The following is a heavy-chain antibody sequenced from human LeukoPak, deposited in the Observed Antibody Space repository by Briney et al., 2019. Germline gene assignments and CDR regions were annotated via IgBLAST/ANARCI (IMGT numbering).Heavy chain of an antibody. CDR3: AREGGGRTGYYYYYYMDV. Sequence: SETLSLTCAVYGGSFSGYYWSWIRHPPGKGLEWIGEINHSGSTNYNPSLKSRVTISVDTSKNQFSLKLSSVTAADTAVYYCAREGGGRTGYYYYYYMDVWGKGTTVTVSS. CDR2: INHSGST. D-gene: IGHD2-15*01. CDR1: GGSFSGYY. V-gene: IGHV4-34*01. J-gene: IGHJ6*03.